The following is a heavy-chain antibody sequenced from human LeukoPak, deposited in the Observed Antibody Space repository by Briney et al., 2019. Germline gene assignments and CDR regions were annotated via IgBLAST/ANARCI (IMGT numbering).Heavy chain of an antibody. Sequence: GGSLRLSCAASGFAFSNFGVNWVRQAPGKGLEWVSYISSRSSTIYYADSVKGRCTISRDNAKNSLYLQMNSLRAEDTAVYYCARDEGNTGYYYWGQGTLVTVSS. CDR2: ISSRSSTI. D-gene: IGHD3-9*01. V-gene: IGHV3-48*04. J-gene: IGHJ4*02. CDR3: ARDEGNTGYYY. CDR1: GFAFSNFG.